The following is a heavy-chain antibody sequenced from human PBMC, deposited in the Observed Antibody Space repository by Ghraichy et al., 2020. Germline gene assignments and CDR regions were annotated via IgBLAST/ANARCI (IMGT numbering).Heavy chain of an antibody. J-gene: IGHJ1*01. V-gene: IGHV3-23*01. CDR2: IRHSGDIT. CDR1: GFTFSNFA. CDR3: AKDLGARGLGATPHC. Sequence: GGSLRLSCAASGFTFSNFAMSWVRQAPGKGLEWVSTIRHSGDITYYADSVKGRFTISRDDSRNTLYLQMNSLRAEDTAAYYCAKDLGARGLGATPHCWGQGTLVTVSS. D-gene: IGHD1-26*01.